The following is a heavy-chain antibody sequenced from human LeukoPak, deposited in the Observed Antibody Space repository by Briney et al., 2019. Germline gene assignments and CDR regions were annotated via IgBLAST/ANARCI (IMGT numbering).Heavy chain of an antibody. CDR2: ISGTGGST. CDR3: AKDKLPYYDILTGYSYYMDV. J-gene: IGHJ6*03. D-gene: IGHD3-9*01. CDR1: GFTFSTYA. Sequence: PGGSLRLSCAASGFTFSTYAMTWVRQAPGKGLEWVSLISGTGGSTYYADSVKGRFTISRDNSKNTLYLQMNSLRAEDTAVYYCAKDKLPYYDILTGYSYYMDVWGKGTTVPISS. V-gene: IGHV3-23*01.